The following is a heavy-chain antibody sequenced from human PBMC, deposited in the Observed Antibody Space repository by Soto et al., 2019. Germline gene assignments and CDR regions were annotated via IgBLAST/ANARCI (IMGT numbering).Heavy chain of an antibody. D-gene: IGHD6-13*01. J-gene: IGHJ2*01. CDR2: IYYSGST. CDR3: ARHTGLEQQLVTYWYFDL. Sequence: PSETLSLTCTVSGGSISSSNYYWGWIRQPPGKGLEWIGNIYYSGSTYYNPSLKSRVTISVDTSKNQFSLKLSSVTAADTAVYFCARHTGLEQQLVTYWYFDLWGRGTLVTVSS. CDR1: GGSISSSNYY. V-gene: IGHV4-39*01.